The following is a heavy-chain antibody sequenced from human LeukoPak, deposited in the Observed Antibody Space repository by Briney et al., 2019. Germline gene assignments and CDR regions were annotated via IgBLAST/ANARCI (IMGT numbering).Heavy chain of an antibody. V-gene: IGHV1-18*01. D-gene: IGHD7-27*01. Sequence: GASVKVSCKASGYTFTSYGISWVRQAPGQGLEWMGLISAYNGNTNYAQKLQGRVTMTTDTSTSTAYMELRSLRSDDTAVYYCARDLGTPYYYYGMDVWGQGTTVTVSS. CDR3: ARDLGTPYYYYGMDV. CDR2: ISAYNGNT. J-gene: IGHJ6*02. CDR1: GYTFTSYG.